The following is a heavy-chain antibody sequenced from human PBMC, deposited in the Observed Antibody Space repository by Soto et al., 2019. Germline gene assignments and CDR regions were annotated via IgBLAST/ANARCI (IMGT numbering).Heavy chain of an antibody. D-gene: IGHD2-8*01. V-gene: IGHV3-7*03. CDR2: IRQDGSDK. J-gene: IGHJ4*02. CDR3: ARESGRGYCTYTECYPS. Sequence: PGGSLRLSCAASGFTFRNYWMSWVRQAPGKGLEWVANIRQDGSDKYYVDSVKGRFTISRDNAKNSLYLQMNSLRAEDTAVYYCARESGRGYCTYTECYPSWGQGTLVTVSS. CDR1: GFTFRNYW.